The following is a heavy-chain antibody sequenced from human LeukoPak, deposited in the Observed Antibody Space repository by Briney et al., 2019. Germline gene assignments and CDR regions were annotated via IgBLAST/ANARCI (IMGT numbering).Heavy chain of an antibody. D-gene: IGHD3-9*01. Sequence: GGSLRLSCAPSGFTFSSYWMSWVRQAPGKGLEWVANIKQDGSEKYYVDSVEGRFTISRDNANNSVYLHMSNLRAEDSAVYFCARQTAGYYSPFDYWGQGTLVTVSS. CDR3: ARQTAGYYSPFDY. J-gene: IGHJ4*02. CDR1: GFTFSSYW. CDR2: IKQDGSEK. V-gene: IGHV3-7*01.